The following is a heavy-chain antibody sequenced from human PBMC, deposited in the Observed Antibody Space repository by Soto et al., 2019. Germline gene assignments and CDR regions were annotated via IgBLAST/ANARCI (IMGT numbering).Heavy chain of an antibody. CDR1: AHSFTSYW. CDR2: IYPGDSDT. V-gene: IGHV5-51*01. CDR3: ARQGDGAFDI. J-gene: IGHJ3*02. Sequence: XESLKISCKGSAHSFTSYWIGWVRQMPGKGLEWMGIIYPGDSDTRYSPSFQGQVTISADEYISTAYLQWSSLKASDTAMYYCARQGDGAFDIWGQGSMVTVSS.